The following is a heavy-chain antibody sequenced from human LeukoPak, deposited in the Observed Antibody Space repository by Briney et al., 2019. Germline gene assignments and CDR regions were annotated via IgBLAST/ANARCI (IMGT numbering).Heavy chain of an antibody. CDR3: ARESYYDSSGYSHDAFDI. V-gene: IGHV4-39*02. D-gene: IGHD3-22*01. CDR1: GDSISSSSYY. CDR2: IYFSGST. Sequence: SETLSLTCTVSGDSISSSSYYWGWIRQPPGKGLEWIASIYFSGSTYYNPSLKSRVTISVDTSKNHFSLKLNSVTAADTAVYYCARESYYDSSGYSHDAFDIWGQGTMVTVSS. J-gene: IGHJ3*02.